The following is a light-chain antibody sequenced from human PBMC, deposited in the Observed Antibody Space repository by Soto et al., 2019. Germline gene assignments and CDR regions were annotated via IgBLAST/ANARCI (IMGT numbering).Light chain of an antibody. CDR1: NSNIGINA. CDR3: AVWDDSLNGYV. Sequence: QSVLTQPPSASVTPGQRVTISCSGSNSNIGINAVTWYQQLPGTAPRILIHSDHQRPSGVPDRFSGSKSATSASLAISGLQSEDEATYHCAVWDDSLNGYVFGTGTKLTVL. J-gene: IGLJ1*01. CDR2: SDH. V-gene: IGLV1-44*01.